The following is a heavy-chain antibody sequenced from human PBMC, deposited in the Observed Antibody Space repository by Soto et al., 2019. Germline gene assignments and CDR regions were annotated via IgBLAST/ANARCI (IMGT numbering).Heavy chain of an antibody. CDR2: IKSKTDGGTT. CDR1: GFTFSNAW. Sequence: GGSLRLSCAASGFTFSNAWMSWVRQAPGKGLEWVGRIKSKTDGGTTDYAAPVKGRFTISRDDSKNTLYLQMNSLKTEDTAVYYCTTRRYSSGWYDYYYGMDVWGQGTTVTVSS. CDR3: TTRRYSSGWYDYYYGMDV. D-gene: IGHD6-19*01. V-gene: IGHV3-15*01. J-gene: IGHJ6*02.